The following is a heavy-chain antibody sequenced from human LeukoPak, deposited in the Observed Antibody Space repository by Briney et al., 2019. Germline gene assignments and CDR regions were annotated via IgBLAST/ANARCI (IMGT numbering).Heavy chain of an antibody. Sequence: SSETLSLTCTVDGGSISSYYWSWIRQPPGKGLEWIGYIYYSGSTNYNPSLKSRVTISVDTSKNQFSLKLSSVTAADTAVYYCARHKRPYYYYGMDVWGQGTTVTVSS. CDR3: ARHKRPYYYYGMDV. J-gene: IGHJ6*02. CDR1: GGSISSYY. CDR2: IYYSGST. D-gene: IGHD1-1*01. V-gene: IGHV4-59*08.